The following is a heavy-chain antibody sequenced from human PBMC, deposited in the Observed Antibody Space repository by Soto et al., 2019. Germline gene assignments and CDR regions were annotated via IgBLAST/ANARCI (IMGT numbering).Heavy chain of an antibody. CDR3: TTDFPPDGQRNYYYYGMAV. CDR2: IKSQTDGGTT. J-gene: IGHJ6*02. V-gene: IGHV3-15*07. CDR1: GFTFSNAW. Sequence: GGSLRLSCAASGFTFSNAWMNWVRQAPGKGLEWVARIKSQTDGGTTDYAAPVKGRFTISRDDSKNTLYLQMSSLKIEDTAVYACTTDFPPDGQRNYYYYGMAVWGQGTTVTVSS.